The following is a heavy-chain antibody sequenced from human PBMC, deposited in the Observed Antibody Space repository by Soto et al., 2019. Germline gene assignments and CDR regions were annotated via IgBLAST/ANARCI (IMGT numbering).Heavy chain of an antibody. CDR3: ARAHDYSNYLDY. V-gene: IGHV4-34*01. CDR2: INHSGST. D-gene: IGHD4-4*01. J-gene: IGHJ4*02. CDR1: GGSFSGYY. Sequence: ASETLSLTCAVYGGSFSGYYWSWIRQPPGKGLEWIGEINHSGSTNYNPSLKSRVTISVDTSKNQFSLKLSSVTAADTAVYYCARAHDYSNYLDYWGQGTLVTVS.